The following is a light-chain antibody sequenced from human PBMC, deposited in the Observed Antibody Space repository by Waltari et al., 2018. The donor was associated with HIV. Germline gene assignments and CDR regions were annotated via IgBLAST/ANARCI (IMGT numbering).Light chain of an antibody. Sequence: DIQMTQSPSSLSAYVGDRVPITCQASRDISNYLHWYQQKPGKAPELLIYDASNLETGVPSRFSGSRSGTDFTFTISSLQPEDVATYYCQQYDNLPPGPLTFGGGTKVELK. V-gene: IGKV1-33*01. CDR2: DAS. CDR1: RDISNY. CDR3: QQYDNLPPGPLT. J-gene: IGKJ4*01.